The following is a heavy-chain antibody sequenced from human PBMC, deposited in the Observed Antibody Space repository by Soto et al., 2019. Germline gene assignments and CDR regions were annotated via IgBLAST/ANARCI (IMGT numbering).Heavy chain of an antibody. CDR2: ISGSGGST. CDR1: GFTFSSYA. D-gene: IGHD4-17*01. J-gene: IGHJ4*02. Sequence: GGSLRLSXAASGFTFSSYAMSWVRQAPGKGLEWVSAISGSGGSTYYADSVKGRFTISRDNSKNTLYLQMNSLRAEDTAVYYCAKGPLATVVTFRFDYWGQGTLVTVSS. V-gene: IGHV3-23*01. CDR3: AKGPLATVVTFRFDY.